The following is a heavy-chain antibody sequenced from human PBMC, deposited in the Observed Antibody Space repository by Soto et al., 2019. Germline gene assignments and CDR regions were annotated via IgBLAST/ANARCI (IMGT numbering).Heavy chain of an antibody. CDR3: ARGAGSFPFDY. Sequence: SETRSLTCTVSGGSLSNYYWSWLRQPPGSGLEWIGYIYYTGDTTYNPSLKSRVTISVDRCKTQFSLRLTSVTAAAPAVYYCARGAGSFPFDYWRQRTMVTVSS. D-gene: IGHD3-10*01. CDR2: IYYTGDT. V-gene: IGHV4-59*01. J-gene: IGHJ4*01. CDR1: GGSLSNYY.